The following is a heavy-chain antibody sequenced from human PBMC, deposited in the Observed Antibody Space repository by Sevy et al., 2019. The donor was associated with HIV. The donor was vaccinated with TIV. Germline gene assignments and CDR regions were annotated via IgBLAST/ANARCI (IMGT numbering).Heavy chain of an antibody. Sequence: GGSLRLSCAASGLTFSSYWMTWVRQAPGKGLEWVANINQGGSQEYYVDSVKGRFTISKDNAKNSLYLQINSMRAEDTAGYYCETIRPDGVPAEYFQHWGQGTLVTVSS. CDR3: ETIRPDGVPAEYFQH. J-gene: IGHJ1*01. V-gene: IGHV3-7*03. CDR2: INQGGSQE. D-gene: IGHD3-10*01. CDR1: GLTFSSYW.